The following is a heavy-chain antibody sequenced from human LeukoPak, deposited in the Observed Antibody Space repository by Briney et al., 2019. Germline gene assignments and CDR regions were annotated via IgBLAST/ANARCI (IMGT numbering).Heavy chain of an antibody. D-gene: IGHD5-24*01. Sequence: GASVKVSCKTFRDAFTSNHFHWVRQAPGQGLEWMGNINPVSGSSSLAQQFQDRVTMTRDKSTSTVYLELTELTSDDTAVFYCARALQTFGATIPTSWGQGTRVTVAS. CDR2: INPVSGSS. CDR3: ARALQTFGATIPTS. J-gene: IGHJ5*02. V-gene: IGHV1-46*01. CDR1: RDAFTSNH.